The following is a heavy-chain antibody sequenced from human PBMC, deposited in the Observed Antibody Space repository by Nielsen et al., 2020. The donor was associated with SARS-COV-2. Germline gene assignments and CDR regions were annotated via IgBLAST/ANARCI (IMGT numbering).Heavy chain of an antibody. CDR3: ARWRTYGNGWDF. V-gene: IGHV1-18*01. Sequence: ASVKVSCKASGYTFSNFGLSWVRQAPGRGLEWIGWISGFNGNTNYLQKFKGGVTITTHSSTGTVYMELRSLRADDTAIYYCARWRTYGNGWDFWGQGTLVTVSS. CDR1: GYTFSNFG. CDR2: ISGFNGNT. J-gene: IGHJ4*02. D-gene: IGHD6-19*01.